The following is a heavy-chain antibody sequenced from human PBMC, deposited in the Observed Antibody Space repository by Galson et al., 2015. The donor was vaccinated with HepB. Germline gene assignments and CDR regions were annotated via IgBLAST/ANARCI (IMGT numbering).Heavy chain of an antibody. J-gene: IGHJ4*02. CDR2: MKPDGGEK. V-gene: IGHV3-7*01. D-gene: IGHD2-15*01. CDR3: YSGHYFGS. Sequence: SLRLSCAASGFTFGSHWMNWVRHTPGKGLEWVASMKPDGGEKYYVDSVRGRFTISRDTAKSSLYLQMNGLRAEDTAVYYCYSGHYFGSWGQGTLVTVSS. CDR1: GFTFGSHW.